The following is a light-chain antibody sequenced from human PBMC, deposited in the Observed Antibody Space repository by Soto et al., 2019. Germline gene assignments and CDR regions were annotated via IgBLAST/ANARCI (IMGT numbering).Light chain of an antibody. CDR1: QSISSW. CDR2: KAT. CDR3: QQYNSYSRT. J-gene: IGKJ1*01. V-gene: IGKV1-5*03. Sequence: DIQMTQSPSTLSASVGDRVTITCRASQSISSWLAWYQQKPGKAPKLLIYKATSLESGVPSRFSGSGYGTEFTLTIRSLQPDDFATYYCQQYNSYSRTFGQGTKVDI.